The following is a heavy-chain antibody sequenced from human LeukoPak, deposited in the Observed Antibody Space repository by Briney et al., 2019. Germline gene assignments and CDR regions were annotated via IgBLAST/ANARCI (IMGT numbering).Heavy chain of an antibody. CDR3: APGGRTTGEVEY. V-gene: IGHV3-23*01. CDR2: ISGSGGTA. D-gene: IGHD7-27*01. J-gene: IGHJ4*02. Sequence: GGSLRLSCAASGFTFSIYAMSWVRQAPGKGLEWVSAISGSGGTAYYADSVKGRFTISRDNSKNTLYLQMNSLRAEDTAVYYCAPGGRTTGEVEYWGQGTLVTISS. CDR1: GFTFSIYA.